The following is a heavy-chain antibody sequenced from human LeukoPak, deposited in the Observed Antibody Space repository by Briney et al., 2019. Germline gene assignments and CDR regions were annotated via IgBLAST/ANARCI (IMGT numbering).Heavy chain of an antibody. CDR3: ARDSGTTGEVKFDP. J-gene: IGHJ5*02. CDR2: IYSSGST. D-gene: IGHD3-10*01. V-gene: IGHV4-4*07. CDR1: GGSISSYY. Sequence: PSETLSLTCTVSGGSISSYYWSWIRQPAGKGLEWIGRIYSSGSTNYNPSLKSRVTMSVDTSKNQFSLKLSSVTAADTAVYYCARDSGTTGEVKFDPWGQGTLVTVSS.